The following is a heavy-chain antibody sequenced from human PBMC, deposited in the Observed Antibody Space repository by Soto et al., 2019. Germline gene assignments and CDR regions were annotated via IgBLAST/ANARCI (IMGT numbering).Heavy chain of an antibody. V-gene: IGHV3-30-3*01. J-gene: IGHJ5*02. CDR3: ARAAYYYDSSGYYSAWFDP. Sequence: QSVGSLRLSCAASGFTFSSYAMHWVSQAPGKGLEWVAVISYDGSNKYYADSVKGRFTISRDNSKNTLYLQMNSLRAEDTAVYYCARAAYYYDSSGYYSAWFDPWGQGTLVTVSS. CDR1: GFTFSSYA. CDR2: ISYDGSNK. D-gene: IGHD3-22*01.